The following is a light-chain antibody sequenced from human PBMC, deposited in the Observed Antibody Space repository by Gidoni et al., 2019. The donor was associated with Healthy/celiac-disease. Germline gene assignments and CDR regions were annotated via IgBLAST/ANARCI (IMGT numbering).Light chain of an antibody. V-gene: IGLV2-14*01. CDR3: SSYTSSSTLYV. CDR1: SSDVGGYNY. CDR2: DVS. J-gene: IGLJ1*01. Sequence: HSALPQPASVSGSPERSITISCTGTSSDVGGYNYVSWYQQHPGKAPKLMIYDVSNRPSGVSNRFSGSKSGNTASLTISGLQAEDEADYYCSSYTSSSTLYVFGTGTKVTVL.